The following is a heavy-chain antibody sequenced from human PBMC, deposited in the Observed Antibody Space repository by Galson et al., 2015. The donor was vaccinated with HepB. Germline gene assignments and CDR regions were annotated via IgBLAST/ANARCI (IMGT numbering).Heavy chain of an antibody. CDR1: GDTLTSYS. CDR3: ARWGMDAFDV. D-gene: IGHD7-27*01. J-gene: IGHJ3*01. V-gene: IGHV1-69*02. CDR2: IIAVLDLP. Sequence: SVKVSCKASGDTLTSYSIGWLRQAPGQGLGWMGRIIAVLDLPEYAQKFQGRVTITADRSTSTAYMELSSLRSDDTAVYFCARWGMDAFDVWGQGTKVTVSS.